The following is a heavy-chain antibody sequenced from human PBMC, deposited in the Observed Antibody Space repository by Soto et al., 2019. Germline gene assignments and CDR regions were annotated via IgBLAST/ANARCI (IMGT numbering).Heavy chain of an antibody. Sequence: VGAQRLSCAASGFTVGSVAGHWFRQEPGEGLEGVAVISYDGANKNYADSVKGRFTISRDNSKNTLYLQMNSLRAEDTAVYYCAKHYYDSSGYYKGLYFYFDYWGQGTLVTVSS. J-gene: IGHJ4*02. CDR2: ISYDGANK. CDR1: GFTVGSVA. CDR3: AKHYYDSSGYYKGLYFYFDY. D-gene: IGHD3-22*01. V-gene: IGHV3-30-3*02.